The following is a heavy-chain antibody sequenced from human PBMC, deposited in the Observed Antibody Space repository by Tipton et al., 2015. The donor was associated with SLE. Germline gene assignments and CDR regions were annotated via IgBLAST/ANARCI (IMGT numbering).Heavy chain of an antibody. CDR2: ISSSSSYI. CDR3: ARGTLFGDSAADAFDI. Sequence: SLRLSCAASGFTFSSYSMNWVRQAPGKGLEWVSSISSSSSYIYYADSVKGRFTISRDNAKNSLYLQMNSLRAEDTAVYYCARGTLFGDSAADAFDIWGQGTKVTGSS. D-gene: IGHD3-16*01. J-gene: IGHJ3*02. CDR1: GFTFSSYS. V-gene: IGHV3-21*01.